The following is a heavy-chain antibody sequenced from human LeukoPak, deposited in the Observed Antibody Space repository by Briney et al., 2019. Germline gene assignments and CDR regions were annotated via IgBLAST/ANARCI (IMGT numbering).Heavy chain of an antibody. Sequence: GGSLRLSCAASGFTFSSYAMSWVRQAPGRGLEWVSVIYSGGSTYYVDSVKGRFTISRDHSKNTLHLLMNSLRAEDTAVYFCARSKPPAVKDYYGLDVWGQGTTVTVSS. CDR1: GFTFSSYA. J-gene: IGHJ6*02. V-gene: IGHV3-66*01. D-gene: IGHD6-13*01. CDR2: IYSGGST. CDR3: ARSKPPAVKDYYGLDV.